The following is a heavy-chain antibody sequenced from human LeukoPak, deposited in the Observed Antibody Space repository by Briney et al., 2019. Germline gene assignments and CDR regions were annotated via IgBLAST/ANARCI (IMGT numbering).Heavy chain of an antibody. V-gene: IGHV1-2*02. CDR2: INPNSGGT. D-gene: IGHD3-9*01. CDR3: ARDHSITIAAGFDP. Sequence: ASVKVSCKASGYTFTGYYMHWVRQAPGQGLEWMEWINPNSGGTNYAQKFQGRVTMTRDTSISTAYMELSRLRSDDTAVYYCARDHSITIAAGFDPWGQGTLVTVSS. J-gene: IGHJ5*02. CDR1: GYTFTGYY.